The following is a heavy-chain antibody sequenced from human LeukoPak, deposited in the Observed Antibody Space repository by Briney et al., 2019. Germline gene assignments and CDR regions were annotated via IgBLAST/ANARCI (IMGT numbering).Heavy chain of an antibody. J-gene: IGHJ4*02. Sequence: ASVKVSCKASGYTFTSYDINWVRQATGQGLEWMGWMNPNSGNTGYAQKFQGGVTMTRNTSISTAYMELSSLRSEDTAVYYCARDRYYDTVLPDYWGQGTLVTVSS. CDR2: MNPNSGNT. D-gene: IGHD3-22*01. CDR1: GYTFTSYD. CDR3: ARDRYYDTVLPDY. V-gene: IGHV1-8*01.